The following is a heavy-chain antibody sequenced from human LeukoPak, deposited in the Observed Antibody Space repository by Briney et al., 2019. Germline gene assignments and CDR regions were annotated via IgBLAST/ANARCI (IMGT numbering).Heavy chain of an antibody. CDR2: IYPGDSDT. V-gene: IGHV5-51*01. CDR1: GYSFTSYW. Sequence: GESLKISCKGSGYSFTSYWIAWLRQMPGNGLEWMGIIYPGDSDTRYSPSSQGQVTISADKSISTAYLQWSSLKASDTAMYYCARHWKHSSGGHWFDPWGQGTLVTVSS. J-gene: IGHJ5*02. D-gene: IGHD3-22*01. CDR3: ARHWKHSSGGHWFDP.